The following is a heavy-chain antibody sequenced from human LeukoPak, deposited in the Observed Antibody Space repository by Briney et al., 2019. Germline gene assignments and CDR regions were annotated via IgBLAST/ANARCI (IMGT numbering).Heavy chain of an antibody. CDR1: GGSISSGSYY. Sequence: SQTLSLTCTVSGGSISSGSYYWSWIRQPAGKGLEWIGRIYTSGSTNYNPSLKSRVTISVDTSKNQFSLKLSSVTAADTAVYYCASAAVPRDSSGSEGAFDIWGQGTMVTVSS. D-gene: IGHD3-22*01. J-gene: IGHJ3*02. CDR3: ASAAVPRDSSGSEGAFDI. CDR2: IYTSGST. V-gene: IGHV4-61*02.